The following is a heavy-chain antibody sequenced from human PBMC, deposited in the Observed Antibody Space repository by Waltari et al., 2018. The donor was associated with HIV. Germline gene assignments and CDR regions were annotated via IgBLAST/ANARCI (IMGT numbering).Heavy chain of an antibody. J-gene: IGHJ4*02. CDR3: ARGGTAMVNYYDSSGYYSFDY. V-gene: IGHV4-34*01. Sequence: QVQLQQWGAGLLKPSETLSLTCAVYGGSFSGYYWSWIRQPPGKGLEWIWEINHSGNTTYNPSLKSRVTISVDTSKNQFSLKLSSVTAADTAVYYCARGGTAMVNYYDSSGYYSFDYWGQGTLVTVSS. CDR2: INHSGNT. D-gene: IGHD3-22*01. CDR1: GGSFSGYY.